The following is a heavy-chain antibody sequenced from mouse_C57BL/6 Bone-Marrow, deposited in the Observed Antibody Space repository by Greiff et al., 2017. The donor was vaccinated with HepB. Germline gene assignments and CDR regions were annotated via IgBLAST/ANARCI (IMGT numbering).Heavy chain of an antibody. D-gene: IGHD1-1*01. CDR1: EYEFPSHD. V-gene: IGHV5-2*01. CDR3: AILLREGWFAY. J-gene: IGHJ3*01. Sequence: EVQRVESGGGLVQPGASLKLSCESNEYEFPSHDMSWVRKTPEKRLELVAAINRDGGSAYYPDTMERRFIISRDNTKKTLYRQMSSLRSEDTALYYCAILLREGWFAYWGQGTLVTVSA. CDR2: INRDGGSA.